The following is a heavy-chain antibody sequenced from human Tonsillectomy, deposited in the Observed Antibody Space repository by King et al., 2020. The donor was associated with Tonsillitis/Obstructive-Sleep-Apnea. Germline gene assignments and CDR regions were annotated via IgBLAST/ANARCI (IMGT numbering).Heavy chain of an antibody. V-gene: IGHV2-5*02. CDR2: IYWDDDK. Sequence: TLKESGPTLVKPTQTLTLTCTLSGFSLSTSGVGVGWIRQPPGKALEWLALIYWDDDKRYSPSLKSRVTITKDTSKNQVVLTMTNMDPVDTATYYCAHRRPTGAAFDIWGQGTMVTVSS. J-gene: IGHJ3*02. D-gene: IGHD7-27*01. CDR3: AHRRPTGAAFDI. CDR1: GFSLSTSGVG.